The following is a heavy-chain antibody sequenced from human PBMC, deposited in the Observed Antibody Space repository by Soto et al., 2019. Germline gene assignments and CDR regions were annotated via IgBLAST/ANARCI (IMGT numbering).Heavy chain of an antibody. D-gene: IGHD5-12*01. CDR2: IVPVFGRP. J-gene: IGHJ4*02. CDR3: AREGSGYNF. Sequence: AVKVSCKASGVSFSNFCISGVRQPPGQGLEWMGGIVPVFGRPNYAQRFRGRLTITADESTSTGYMELIRLGPDDTAVYYCAREGSGYNFWGQGTKVTVSS. V-gene: IGHV1-69*13. CDR1: GVSFSNFC.